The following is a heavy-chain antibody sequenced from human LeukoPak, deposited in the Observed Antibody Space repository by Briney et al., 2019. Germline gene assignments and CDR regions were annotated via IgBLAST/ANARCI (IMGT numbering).Heavy chain of an antibody. CDR1: GYSISSGYY. D-gene: IGHD2-15*01. J-gene: IGHJ5*02. Sequence: SETLSLTCTVSGYSISSGYYWGWIRQPPGKGLEWIGSIYHSGSTYYNPSLKSRVTISVDTSKNQFSLKLSSVTAADTAVYYCARVVVAAAGGWFDPWGQGTLVTVSS. V-gene: IGHV4-38-2*02. CDR3: ARVVVAAAGGWFDP. CDR2: IYHSGST.